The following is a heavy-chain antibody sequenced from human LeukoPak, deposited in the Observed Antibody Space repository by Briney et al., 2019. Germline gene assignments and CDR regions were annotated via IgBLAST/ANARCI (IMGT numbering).Heavy chain of an antibody. CDR2: INAYNGNT. Sequence: ASVKVSCKASGYTFTSYGISWVRQAPGQGLEWMGWINAYNGNTNYAQKLQGRVTMTTDTSTTTAYMELRSLRSDDTAVYYCARLGSGARVSDYWGQGTLVTVPS. J-gene: IGHJ4*02. CDR3: ARLGSGARVSDY. V-gene: IGHV1-18*01. CDR1: GYTFTSYG. D-gene: IGHD2-15*01.